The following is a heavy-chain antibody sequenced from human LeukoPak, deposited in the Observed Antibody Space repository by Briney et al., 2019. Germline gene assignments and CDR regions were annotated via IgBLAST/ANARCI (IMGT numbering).Heavy chain of an antibody. CDR3: AKVGRIIMIEDAFDI. D-gene: IGHD3-22*01. Sequence: ASVKVSCKASGYTFTGYYMHWVRQAPGQGLEWMGWINPNSGGTNYAQKFQGRVTMTRDTSISTAYMGLSTLRSDDTAVYYCAKVGRIIMIEDAFDIWGQGTLVTVSS. CDR1: GYTFTGYY. V-gene: IGHV1-2*02. CDR2: INPNSGGT. J-gene: IGHJ3*02.